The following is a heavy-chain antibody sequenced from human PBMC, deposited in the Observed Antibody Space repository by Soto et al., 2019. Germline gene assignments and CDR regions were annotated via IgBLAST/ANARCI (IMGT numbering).Heavy chain of an antibody. D-gene: IGHD6-13*01. Sequence: SGGSLRLSCAASGFTFSSYGMHWVRQAPGKGLEWVAVISYDGSNKYYADSVKGRFTISRDNSKNTLYLQMNSLRAEDTAVYYCAKVAVSSSWSPYYYYYYMDVWGKGTTVTVSS. V-gene: IGHV3-30*18. J-gene: IGHJ6*03. CDR2: ISYDGSNK. CDR3: AKVAVSSSWSPYYYYYYMDV. CDR1: GFTFSSYG.